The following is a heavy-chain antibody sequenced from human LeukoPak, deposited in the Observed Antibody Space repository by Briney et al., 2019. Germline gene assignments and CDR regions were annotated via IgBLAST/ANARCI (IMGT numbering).Heavy chain of an antibody. V-gene: IGHV5-51*01. D-gene: IGHD6-6*01. Sequence: GESLKTSCKGSGYSFTSYWIGWVRQMPGKGLEWMGIIYPGDSDTRYSPSFQGQVTISADKSISTAYLQWSSLKASGTAMYYCARHTRYSSSSRVFEYWGQGTLVTVSS. CDR1: GYSFTSYW. CDR2: IYPGDSDT. J-gene: IGHJ4*02. CDR3: ARHTRYSSSSRVFEY.